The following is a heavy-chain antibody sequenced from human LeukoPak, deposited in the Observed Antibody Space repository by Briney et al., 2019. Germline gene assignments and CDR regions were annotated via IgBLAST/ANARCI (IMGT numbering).Heavy chain of an antibody. V-gene: IGHV3-53*01. CDR2: IYSGGST. CDR3: ARDRPSYSSGWKNAFDI. J-gene: IGHJ3*02. Sequence: GVSLTLSCAASGFTVSSNHMSWVRQAPGKGLEWVSVIYSGGSTYYADSVKGRFTISRNNSKNTQYLQMNSLRAEDTAVYYCARDRPSYSSGWKNAFDIWGQGTMVTVSS. CDR1: GFTVSSNH. D-gene: IGHD6-19*01.